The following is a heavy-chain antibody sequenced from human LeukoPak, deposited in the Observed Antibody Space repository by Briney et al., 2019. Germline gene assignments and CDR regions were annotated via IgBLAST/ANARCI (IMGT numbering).Heavy chain of an antibody. Sequence: PGGSLRLSCAASGFTFSSYWMSWVRQAPGKGLECVANIKQDGSEKYYVDSVKGRFTISRDNAKNSLYLQMNSLRAEDTAVYYCARERNTYYDILTGPFFDYWGQGTLVTVSS. CDR3: ARERNTYYDILTGPFFDY. CDR2: IKQDGSEK. CDR1: GFTFSSYW. D-gene: IGHD3-9*01. J-gene: IGHJ4*02. V-gene: IGHV3-7*04.